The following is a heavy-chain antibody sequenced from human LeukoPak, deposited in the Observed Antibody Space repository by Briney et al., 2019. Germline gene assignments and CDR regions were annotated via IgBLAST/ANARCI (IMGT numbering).Heavy chain of an antibody. J-gene: IGHJ6*02. Sequence: GESLKISCKGSGYSFTSYWIGWVRQAPGKGLEWVSLIYTGGSTYYADSVRGRFTISRDNSKNTLYLQMNSLRPEDTAVYYCARGFGKAAANVFGGYTMDVWGQGTTVTVSS. CDR3: ARGFGKAAANVFGGYTMDV. D-gene: IGHD6-13*01. V-gene: IGHV3-66*02. CDR1: GYSFTSYW. CDR2: IYTGGST.